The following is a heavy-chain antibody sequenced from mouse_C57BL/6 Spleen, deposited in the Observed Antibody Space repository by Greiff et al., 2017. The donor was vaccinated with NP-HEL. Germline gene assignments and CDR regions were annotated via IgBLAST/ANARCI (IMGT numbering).Heavy chain of an antibody. CDR1: GFNIKNTY. V-gene: IGHV14-3*01. Sequence: VQLKESVAELVRPGASVKLSCTASGFNIKNTYMHWVKQRPEQGLEWIGRIDPANGNTKYAPKFQGKATITADTSSNTAYLQLSSLTSEDTAIYYCARSLYGSSWNYAMDYWGQGTSVTVSS. J-gene: IGHJ4*01. CDR3: ARSLYGSSWNYAMDY. CDR2: IDPANGNT. D-gene: IGHD1-1*01.